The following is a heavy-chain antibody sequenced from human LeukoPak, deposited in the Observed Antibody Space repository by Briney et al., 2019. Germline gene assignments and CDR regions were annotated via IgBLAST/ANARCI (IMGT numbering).Heavy chain of an antibody. CDR3: AKSPAVDAAFDI. CDR2: ISGSGGST. D-gene: IGHD4-23*01. V-gene: IGHV3-23*01. Sequence: PGGSLRLSCAASGFTFSNFAVSWVRQAPGKGLKWVSAISGSGGSTYYADSVKGRFTISRDNSKNTLYLQMNSLRAEDTAVYYCAKSPAVDAAFDIWGQGTMVTVSS. CDR1: GFTFSNFA. J-gene: IGHJ3*02.